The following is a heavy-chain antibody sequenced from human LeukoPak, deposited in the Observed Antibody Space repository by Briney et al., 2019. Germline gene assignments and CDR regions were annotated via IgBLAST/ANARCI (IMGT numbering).Heavy chain of an antibody. CDR3: ASGVNYGYHYYYMDV. D-gene: IGHD4-11*01. V-gene: IGHV4-59*11. J-gene: IGHJ6*03. CDR2: IYYSGST. Sequence: PSETLSLTCTVSGGSISSHYWSWIRQPPGKGLEWIGYIYYSGSTNYNPSLKSRVTISVDTSKNQFSLKLSSVTAADTAVYYCASGVNYGYHYYYMDVWGKGTTVTVSS. CDR1: GGSISSHY.